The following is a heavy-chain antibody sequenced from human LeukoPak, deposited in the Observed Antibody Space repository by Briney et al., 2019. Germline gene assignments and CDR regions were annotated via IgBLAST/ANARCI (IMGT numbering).Heavy chain of an antibody. Sequence: ASVKVSCKASGYTFTSYDINWVRQATGQGLEWMGWMNLNSGNTGYAQKFQGRVTMTRNTSISTAYMELSSLRSEDTAVYYCARARTTAAAVLSFVGYWGQGTLVTVSS. J-gene: IGHJ4*02. V-gene: IGHV1-8*01. CDR3: ARARTTAAAVLSFVGY. CDR2: MNLNSGNT. D-gene: IGHD6-13*01. CDR1: GYTFTSYD.